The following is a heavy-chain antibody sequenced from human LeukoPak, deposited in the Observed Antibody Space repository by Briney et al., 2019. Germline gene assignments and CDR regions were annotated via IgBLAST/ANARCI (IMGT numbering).Heavy chain of an antibody. J-gene: IGHJ5*02. V-gene: IGHV4-59*01. CDR1: GGSLSSYY. D-gene: IGHD1-1*01. CDR3: ARNAYKFDL. Sequence: SETLSLTCTVSGGSLSSYYWTWFRQPPGKGLEWIGYIYYSGTSNYNPSLKSRVTISVDTSKNQFSLKLSSVTAADTAVYYCARNAYKFDLWGQGTLVSVSS. CDR2: IYYSGTS.